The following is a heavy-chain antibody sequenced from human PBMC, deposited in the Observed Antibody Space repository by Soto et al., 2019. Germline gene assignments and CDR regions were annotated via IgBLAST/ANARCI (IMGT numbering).Heavy chain of an antibody. CDR3: ARVGALQGSGYYYVPSPPPFYGMDV. Sequence: SETLSLTCTVSGGSISSSSYYWGWIRQPPGKGLEWIGSIYYSGSTYYNPSLKSRVTISVDTSKNQFSLKLSSVTAADTAVYYCARVGALQGSGYYYVPSPPPFYGMDVWGQGTTVTVSS. D-gene: IGHD3-22*01. J-gene: IGHJ6*02. V-gene: IGHV4-39*07. CDR1: GGSISSSSYY. CDR2: IYYSGST.